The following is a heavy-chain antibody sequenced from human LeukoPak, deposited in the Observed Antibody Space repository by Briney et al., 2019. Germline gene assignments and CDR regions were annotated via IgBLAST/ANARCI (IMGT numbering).Heavy chain of an antibody. CDR2: IYYSGST. CDR1: VGSISSHY. Sequence: SETLSLTCTVSVGSISSHYWSWIRQPPGKGLEWIGYIYYSGSTNYNPSLKSRVTISVDTSKNQFSLTLSSVTAADTAVYYCARDSSSSFSYYYYSYYMDVWGKGTTVTVSS. CDR3: ARDSSSSFSYYYYSYYMDV. V-gene: IGHV4-59*11. J-gene: IGHJ6*03. D-gene: IGHD6-6*01.